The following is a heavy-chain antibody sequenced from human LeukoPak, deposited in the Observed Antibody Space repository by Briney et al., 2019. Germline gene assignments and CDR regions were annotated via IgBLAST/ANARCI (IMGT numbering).Heavy chain of an antibody. D-gene: IGHD3-10*01. CDR1: GYTFTSYG. V-gene: IGHV1-18*01. J-gene: IGHJ3*02. Sequence: GASVKVSCKASGYTFTSYGISWVRQAPGQGLEWMGWISAYNGNTNCAQKLQGRVTMTTDTSTSTAYMELRSLRSDDTAVYYCARDLSPRFGPDAFDIWGQGTMVTVSS. CDR3: ARDLSPRFGPDAFDI. CDR2: ISAYNGNT.